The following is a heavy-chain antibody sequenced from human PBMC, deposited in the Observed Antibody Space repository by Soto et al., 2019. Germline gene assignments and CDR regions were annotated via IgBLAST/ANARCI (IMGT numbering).Heavy chain of an antibody. CDR3: ARGGDEVGYGMDV. V-gene: IGHV4-4*02. Sequence: PSETLSLTCAVSGGSISTTHWWTWVRQPPGKGLEWIGEIYHSGSTNYNPSLKSRVTISVDNSKNQFSLKLSSVTAADTAVYYCARGGDEVGYGMDVWGQGTTVTV. J-gene: IGHJ6*02. CDR1: GGSISTTHW. D-gene: IGHD2-15*01. CDR2: IYHSGST.